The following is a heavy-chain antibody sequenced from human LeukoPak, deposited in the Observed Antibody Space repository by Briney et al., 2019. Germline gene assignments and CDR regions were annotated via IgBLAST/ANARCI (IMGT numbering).Heavy chain of an antibody. V-gene: IGHV3-66*01. Sequence: GGSLRLSCAASGFTVRSNYMSWVRQAPGRGLEWVSVIYSGGSTYYADSVKGRFTISRDNSKNTLYLQMNSLRAEDTAVYYCAREIGFGEPDDYWGQGTLVTVSS. CDR2: IYSGGST. CDR3: AREIGFGEPDDY. J-gene: IGHJ4*02. CDR1: GFTVRSNY. D-gene: IGHD3-10*01.